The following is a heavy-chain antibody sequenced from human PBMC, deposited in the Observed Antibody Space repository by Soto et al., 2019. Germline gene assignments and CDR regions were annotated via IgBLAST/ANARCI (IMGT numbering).Heavy chain of an antibody. J-gene: IGHJ4*02. Sequence: SETLSLTCTVSGGSISSYYWSWIRQPPGKGLEWIGYIYYSGSTNYNPSLKSRVTISVDTSKNQFSLKLSSVTAADTAVYYCARSPAVAGTFGYWGQGTLVTVSS. CDR1: GGSISSYY. V-gene: IGHV4-59*01. CDR2: IYYSGST. CDR3: ARSPAVAGTFGY. D-gene: IGHD6-19*01.